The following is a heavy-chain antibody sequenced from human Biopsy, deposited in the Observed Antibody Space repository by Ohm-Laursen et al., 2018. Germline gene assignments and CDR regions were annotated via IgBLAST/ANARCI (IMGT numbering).Heavy chain of an antibody. V-gene: IGHV4-59*01. Sequence: GTLSLTCTVSGGSITDDYWSWIRQSPGKGLEWIGFISKGGDTTYNPSLRGRVAISVDTSKNQFSLKLSSVTAADTAIFFCARLYRLDDYWNDDPPDAFNVWGQGTRVTVSS. CDR2: ISKGGDT. D-gene: IGHD1-1*01. CDR1: GGSITDDY. J-gene: IGHJ3*01. CDR3: ARLYRLDDYWNDDPPDAFNV.